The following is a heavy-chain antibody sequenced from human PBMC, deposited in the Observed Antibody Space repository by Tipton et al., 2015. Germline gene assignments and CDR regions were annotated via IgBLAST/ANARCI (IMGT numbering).Heavy chain of an antibody. Sequence: TLSLTCTVSGGSISSPVYYWGWIRQPPGKGLEWIGSIYYSGSTYYKPSLKSRVTISVDTSKNHFSLKLRSVTAADTAMYYCARSRVGDRIDYPDDAFDIWGQGTMVTVSS. CDR1: GGSISSPVYY. J-gene: IGHJ3*02. CDR3: ARSRVGDRIDYPDDAFDI. D-gene: IGHD3-10*01. V-gene: IGHV4-39*02. CDR2: IYYSGST.